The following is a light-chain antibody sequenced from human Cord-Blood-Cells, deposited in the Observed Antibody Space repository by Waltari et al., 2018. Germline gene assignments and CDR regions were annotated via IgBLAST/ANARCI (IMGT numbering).Light chain of an antibody. Sequence: QSALTQPASVSGSPGQSITISCPGTSSDVRSYNIVYWYQQHPGKATKLMIYEVGKLPSGVSKRFSGSTSGNTACLTISGLQAEDEADYYCCSYAGSSTVVFGGGTKLTVL. CDR3: CSYAGSSTVV. J-gene: IGLJ2*01. V-gene: IGLV2-23*02. CDR2: EVG. CDR1: SSDVRSYNI.